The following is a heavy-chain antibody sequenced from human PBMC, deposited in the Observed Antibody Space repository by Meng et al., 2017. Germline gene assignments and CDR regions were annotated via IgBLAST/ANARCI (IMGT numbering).Heavy chain of an antibody. V-gene: IGHV3-53*02. CDR3: ARDYGDHLGFDY. D-gene: IGHD4-17*01. J-gene: IGHJ4*02. CDR2: IYSGGST. Sequence: EVQLVGTGGGFIQPGGPLRLSCAASGFTVRSNYMSWVRQAQGKGLEWVSVIYSGGSTYYADSVKGRFTISRDNSKNTLYLQMNSLRAEDTAVYYCARDYGDHLGFDYWGQGTLVTVSS. CDR1: GFTVRSNY.